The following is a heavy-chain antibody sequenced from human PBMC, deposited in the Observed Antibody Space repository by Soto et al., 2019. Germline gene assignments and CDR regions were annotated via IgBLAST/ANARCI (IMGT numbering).Heavy chain of an antibody. V-gene: IGHV4-59*01. CDR3: ARYYDSSGVLISNAFDI. CDR1: GSSISSYY. J-gene: IGHJ3*02. Sequence: QVQLQESGPGLVKPSETLSLTCTVSGSSISSYYWSWIRQPPGKGLEWIGYIYYSGSTNYNPSLKSRVTISVDTSKNQFSLKLSSVTAADTAVYYCARYYDSSGVLISNAFDIWGQGTMVTVSS. D-gene: IGHD3-22*01. CDR2: IYYSGST.